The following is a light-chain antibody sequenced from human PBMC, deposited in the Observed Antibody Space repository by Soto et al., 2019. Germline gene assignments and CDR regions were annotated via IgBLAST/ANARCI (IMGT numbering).Light chain of an antibody. Sequence: VLTQSPGTLSLPRGAGASLYCRASQTVSITYLTWYHQQPCQAHRLIIFGASKRATGIPDRFSGSESGRDFTPTISGLEPEDFAVYYCQQYGSSPIISFCPGTRLEIK. J-gene: IGKJ5*01. V-gene: IGKV3-20*01. CDR2: GAS. CDR3: QQYGSSPIIS. CDR1: QTVSITY.